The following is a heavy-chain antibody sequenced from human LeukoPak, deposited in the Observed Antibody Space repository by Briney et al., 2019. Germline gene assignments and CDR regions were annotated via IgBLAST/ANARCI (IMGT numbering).Heavy chain of an antibody. CDR3: ARDRGGNSYFDY. CDR2: VSYDGFNQ. V-gene: IGHV3-30-3*01. J-gene: IGHJ4*02. CDR1: GFTFSSYA. D-gene: IGHD1-1*01. Sequence: GGSLRLSCAASGFTFSSYAMHWVRQAPGKGLEWVAVVSYDGFNQYYTDSVKGRFTISRDNSKNTLYLQMNSLRAEDTAVYYCARDRGGNSYFDYWGQGTLVTVSS.